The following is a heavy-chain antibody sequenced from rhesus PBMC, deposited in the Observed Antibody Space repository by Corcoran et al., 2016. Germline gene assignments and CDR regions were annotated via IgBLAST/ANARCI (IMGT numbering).Heavy chain of an antibody. CDR2: VYGSSGST. V-gene: IGHV4S7*01. CDR3: AATYNWNYYDGLDS. D-gene: IGHD1-26*01. J-gene: IGHJ6*01. CDR1: GYSIISNY. Sequence: QVQLQESGPGLVRPSETLSLTCAVSGYSIISNYWTWIRQPPGKGLALIGNVYGSSGSTYYNPSLKSRVTISKDTSKTQFALKRSSVTAADTAIYYCAATYNWNYYDGLDSWGQGVVVTVSS.